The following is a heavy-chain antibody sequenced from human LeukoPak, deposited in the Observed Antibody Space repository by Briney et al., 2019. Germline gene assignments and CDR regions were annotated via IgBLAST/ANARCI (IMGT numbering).Heavy chain of an antibody. CDR1: GFTFSSYE. V-gene: IGHV3-48*03. CDR3: ARDPGSRQVLDFWSGYYPANYYYGMDV. J-gene: IGHJ6*02. CDR2: RRSSGPTI. Sequence: RGSLRLSCAASGFTFSSYEMNWVRQAPGKGLEWVSYRRSSGPTIYYADSVKGRFTISRDNAKNSLYLQMNSLRAEDTAVYYCARDPGSRQVLDFWSGYYPANYYYGMDVWGQGTTVTVSS. D-gene: IGHD3-3*01.